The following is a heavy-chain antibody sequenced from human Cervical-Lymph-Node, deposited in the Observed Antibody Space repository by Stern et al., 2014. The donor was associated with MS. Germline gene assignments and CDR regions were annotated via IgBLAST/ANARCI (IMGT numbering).Heavy chain of an antibody. D-gene: IGHD4-17*01. CDR3: AKGGRDYEDSFDS. CDR1: GFTFSSYA. J-gene: IGHJ4*02. Sequence: EVQLVESGGGLVQPGGSLRLSCAASGFTFSSYAMNWVRQTPGKGLEWVSSISASGVSTYYGDSVKGRFTISRDNSKNTLYLQLNSLRAEDTATYYCAKGGRDYEDSFDSWGQGTLVTVSS. V-gene: IGHV3-23*04. CDR2: ISASGVST.